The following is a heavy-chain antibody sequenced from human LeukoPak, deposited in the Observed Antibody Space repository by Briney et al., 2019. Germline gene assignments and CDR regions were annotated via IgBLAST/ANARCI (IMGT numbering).Heavy chain of an antibody. CDR3: ARSRGSGSYYTGWFDP. Sequence: SETLSLTCTVSGGSISSYYWSWIRQPPGKGLEWIGYIYYSGSTNYNPSLKSRVTISVDTSKNQLSLKLSSVTAADTAVYYCARSRGSGSYYTGWFDPWGQGTLVTVSS. V-gene: IGHV4-59*01. J-gene: IGHJ5*02. D-gene: IGHD3-10*01. CDR2: IYYSGST. CDR1: GGSISSYY.